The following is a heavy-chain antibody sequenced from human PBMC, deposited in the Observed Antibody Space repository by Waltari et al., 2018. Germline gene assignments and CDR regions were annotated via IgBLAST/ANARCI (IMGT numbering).Heavy chain of an antibody. CDR2: INHSGST. Sequence: QVQLQQWGAGLLKPSETLSLTCAVYGGSFRGYYWSWFRQPPGKGLEWIGEINHSGSTNYNPSLKSRVTISVDTSKNQFSLKLSSVTAADTAVYYCARYIVVVVAATQNWFDPWGQGTLVTVSS. CDR3: ARYIVVVVAATQNWFDP. D-gene: IGHD2-15*01. V-gene: IGHV4-34*01. CDR1: GGSFRGYY. J-gene: IGHJ5*02.